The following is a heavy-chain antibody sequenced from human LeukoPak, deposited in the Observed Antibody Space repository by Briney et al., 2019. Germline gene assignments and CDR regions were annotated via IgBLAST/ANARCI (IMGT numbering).Heavy chain of an antibody. CDR3: ARDGIGIAVAGTN. CDR1: GGSVSSGSYY. J-gene: IGHJ4*02. D-gene: IGHD6-19*01. V-gene: IGHV4-61*01. Sequence: SETLSLTCTVSGGSVSSGSYYWSRIRQPPGKGLEWIGYIYYSGSTNYNPSLKSRVTISVDTSKNQFSLKLSSVTAADTAVYYCARDGIGIAVAGTNWGQGTLVTVSS. CDR2: IYYSGST.